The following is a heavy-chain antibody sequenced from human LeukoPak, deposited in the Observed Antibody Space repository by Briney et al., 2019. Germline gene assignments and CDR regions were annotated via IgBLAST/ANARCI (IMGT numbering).Heavy chain of an antibody. V-gene: IGHV3-7*01. CDR1: GFTFSSYW. CDR3: VRLCQQTYYYDSSGYCPFDY. CDR2: IKQDGSEK. J-gene: IGHJ4*02. Sequence: GGSLRLSCAASGFTFSSYWMSWVRQAPGKGLEWVANIKQDGSEKYYVDSVEGRFTISRDNAKNSLYLQMNSLRAEDTAVYYCVRLCQQTYYYDSSGYCPFDYWGQGTLVTVSS. D-gene: IGHD3-22*01.